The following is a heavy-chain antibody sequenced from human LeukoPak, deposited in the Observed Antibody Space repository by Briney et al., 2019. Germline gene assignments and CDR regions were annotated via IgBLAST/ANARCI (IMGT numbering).Heavy chain of an antibody. V-gene: IGHV1-18*01. CDR1: AYSFTRYG. CDR3: ARSGRGTYFYFDL. CDR2: ISGSTGNT. D-gene: IGHD1-26*01. J-gene: IGHJ4*02. Sequence: ASVKVSCKASAYSFTRYGVSWVRQAPGQGLEWMGWISGSTGNTKYVEKFQGRLTVTADTPTGTAYLDLTKLRIDGTAVYFCARSGRGTYFYFDLWGQGTLVTVSS.